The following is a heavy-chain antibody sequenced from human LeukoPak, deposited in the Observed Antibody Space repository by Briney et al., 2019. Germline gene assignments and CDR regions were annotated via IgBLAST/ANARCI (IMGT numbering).Heavy chain of an antibody. V-gene: IGHV3-7*03. CDR3: ASYYGSGSYYNTGFDY. CDR1: GFTFSSHW. J-gene: IGHJ4*02. CDR2: IKKDVGEK. D-gene: IGHD3-10*01. Sequence: PGGSLRLSCAASGFTFSSHWMTWIRQAPGRGLEWVASIKKDVGEKFYVDSVKGRFTISRDNSKNTLYLQMNSLRAEDTAVYYCASYYGSGSYYNTGFDYWGQGTLVTVSS.